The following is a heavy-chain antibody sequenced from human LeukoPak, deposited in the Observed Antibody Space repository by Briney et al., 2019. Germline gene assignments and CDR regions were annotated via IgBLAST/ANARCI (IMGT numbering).Heavy chain of an antibody. V-gene: IGHV1-46*01. D-gene: IGHD6-6*01. CDR1: GYTFTSYG. CDR2: INPSGGST. CDR3: ARERIAAPSGAFDI. J-gene: IGHJ3*02. Sequence: ASVKVSCKASGYTFTSYGISWVRQAPGQGLEWMGIINPSGGSTSYAQKFQGRVTMTRDTSTSTVYMELSSLSSEDTAVYYCARERIAAPSGAFDIWGQGTMVTVSS.